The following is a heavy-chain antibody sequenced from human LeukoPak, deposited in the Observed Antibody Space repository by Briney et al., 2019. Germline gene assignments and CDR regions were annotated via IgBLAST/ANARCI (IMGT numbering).Heavy chain of an antibody. V-gene: IGHV4-61*02. CDR2: IYTSGST. Sequence: SETLSLTCTVSGGSISSSSYYWSWIRQPAGKGLEWIGRIYTSGSTNYNPSLKSRVTMSVDTSKNQFSLKLSSVTAADTAVYYCARGADYGDTTWVYWGQGTLVTVSS. J-gene: IGHJ4*02. CDR1: GGSISSSSYY. CDR3: ARGADYGDTTWVY. D-gene: IGHD4-17*01.